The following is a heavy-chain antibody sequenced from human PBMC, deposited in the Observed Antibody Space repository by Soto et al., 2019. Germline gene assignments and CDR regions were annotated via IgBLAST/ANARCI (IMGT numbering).Heavy chain of an antibody. CDR1: GGSISSYY. V-gene: IGHV4-59*12. J-gene: IGHJ4*02. CDR3: ATHRGNTYGPYDD. D-gene: IGHD5-18*01. CDR2: IFYTGST. Sequence: SETLSLTCTVSGGSISSYYWNWIRQPPGKGLEWIGYIFYTGSTNYNPSLRSRVTISVDTSKNQFSLNLKSVTAADTAVYFCATHRGNTYGPYDDWGQGNLVTVSS.